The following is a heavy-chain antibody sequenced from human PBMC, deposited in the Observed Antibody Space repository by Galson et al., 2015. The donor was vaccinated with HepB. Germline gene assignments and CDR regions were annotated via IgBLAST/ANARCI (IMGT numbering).Heavy chain of an antibody. Sequence: SLRLSCAASGVVSNNYMSWVRQTPGKRLEWVSNIYSDGNTFYADSVRGRFTMSRDNSKSTLYLQMNSLRAEDTAVYYCVRIAPGSSWHFDYWGQGTLVTVSS. CDR1: GVVSNNY. D-gene: IGHD6-13*01. V-gene: IGHV3-53*01. J-gene: IGHJ4*02. CDR2: IYSDGNT. CDR3: VRIAPGSSWHFDY.